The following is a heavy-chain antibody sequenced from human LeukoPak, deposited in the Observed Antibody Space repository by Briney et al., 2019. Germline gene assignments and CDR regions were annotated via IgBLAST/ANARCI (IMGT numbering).Heavy chain of an antibody. CDR1: GFTFSSHG. Sequence: PGRSLRLSCEASGFTFSSHGMHWVRQAPGKGLEWVGVIWNDGSEKYYVDSVKGRFTVSRDNSKNTLYLQMDSLRAEDTAVYYCARGCGGSPGCYIIDNWGQGTLVTVSS. D-gene: IGHD2-21*01. J-gene: IGHJ4*02. V-gene: IGHV3-33*01. CDR2: IWNDGSEK. CDR3: ARGCGGSPGCYIIDN.